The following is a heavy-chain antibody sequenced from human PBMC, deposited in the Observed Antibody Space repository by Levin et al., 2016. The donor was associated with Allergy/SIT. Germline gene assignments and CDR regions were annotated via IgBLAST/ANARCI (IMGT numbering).Heavy chain of an antibody. D-gene: IGHD1-26*01. J-gene: IGHJ5*02. CDR3: ARDRIVGVTGRNNWFDP. V-gene: IGHV3-48*02. CDR2: ISSTSSTI. Sequence: VRQAPGKGLEWVSYISSTSSTIHYADSVKGRFTISRDNAKNSVHLQMNSLRDEDTAVYYCARDRIVGVTGRNNWFDPWGQGTLVTVSS.